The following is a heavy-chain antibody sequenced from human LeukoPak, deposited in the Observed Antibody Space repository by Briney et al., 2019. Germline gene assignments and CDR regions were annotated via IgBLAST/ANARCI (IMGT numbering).Heavy chain of an antibody. CDR3: ARHPELYFFDY. Sequence: SETLSLTCIVSGGSISSSSHYWGWIRQPPGRGLEWIGIAYYSGGTYYNPSLKSRVTISIDTSKNQVSLTLSSVTAADTAVYYCARHPELYFFDYWGQGTLVTVSS. J-gene: IGHJ4*02. D-gene: IGHD3-10*01. CDR1: GGSISSSSHY. V-gene: IGHV4-39*01. CDR2: AYYSGGT.